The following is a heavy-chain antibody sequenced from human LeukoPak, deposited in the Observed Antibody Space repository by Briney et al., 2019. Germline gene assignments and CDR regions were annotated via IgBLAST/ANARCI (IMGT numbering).Heavy chain of an antibody. Sequence: PSETLSLTCTVSGGSISSSSYYWGWIRQPPGKGLEWIGSIYYSGSTYYNPSLKSRVTISVDTTKNQFSLKLSSVTAADTAVYYCAREVWYYDILTGYPSPLEFDYWGQGTLVTVSS. V-gene: IGHV4-39*02. D-gene: IGHD3-9*01. CDR1: GGSISSSSYY. J-gene: IGHJ4*02. CDR3: AREVWYYDILTGYPSPLEFDY. CDR2: IYYSGST.